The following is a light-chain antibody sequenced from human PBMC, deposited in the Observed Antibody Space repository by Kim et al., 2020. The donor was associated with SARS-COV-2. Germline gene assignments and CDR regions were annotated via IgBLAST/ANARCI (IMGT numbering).Light chain of an antibody. CDR2: DAS. CDR3: HQNNSCPTH. V-gene: IGKV1-12*01. CDR1: HSIDNW. J-gene: IGKJ4*01. Sequence: PSVGDRVTITCRASHSIDNWVAWYQQKPGKAPTLLISDASTLQSGVPSRVSGDGSGTDFSLTISSLQSEDFGTYYCHQNNSCPTHFGGGTKVDIK.